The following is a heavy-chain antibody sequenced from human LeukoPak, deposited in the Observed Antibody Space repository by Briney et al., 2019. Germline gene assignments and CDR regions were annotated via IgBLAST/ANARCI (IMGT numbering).Heavy chain of an antibody. V-gene: IGHV3-23*01. Sequence: GGSLRLSCAASGFTFSSYAMSWVRQAPGKGLEWVSAISGSGGSTYYADSVNGRFTISRDNSKNTLYLQMRSLRAEDTAVYYCTKGYSSNWYYFDYWGQGTLVTVSS. CDR1: GFTFSSYA. CDR3: TKGYSSNWYYFDY. CDR2: ISGSGGST. D-gene: IGHD6-13*01. J-gene: IGHJ4*02.